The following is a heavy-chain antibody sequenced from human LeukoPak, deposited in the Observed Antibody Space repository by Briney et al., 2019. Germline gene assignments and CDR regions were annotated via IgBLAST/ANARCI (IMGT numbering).Heavy chain of an antibody. CDR1: GLTFSSYA. D-gene: IGHD6-19*01. V-gene: IGHV3-23*01. J-gene: IGHJ4*02. CDR2: ISGSGGST. CDR3: AKDRLSSGWFGYYFDY. Sequence: PGGSLRLSCAASGLTFSSYAMSWVRQAPGKGLEWVSAISGSGGSTYYADSVKGRFTISRDNSKNTLYLQMNSLRAEDTAVYYCAKDRLSSGWFGYYFDYWGQGTLVTVSS.